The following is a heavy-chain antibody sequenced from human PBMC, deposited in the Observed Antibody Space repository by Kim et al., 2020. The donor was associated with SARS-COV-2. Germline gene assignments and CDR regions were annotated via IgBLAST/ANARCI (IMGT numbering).Heavy chain of an antibody. V-gene: IGHV3-7*03. D-gene: IGHD3-22*01. Sequence: DSVKGRLTISRDNATNSRYLQMNSLRAEDTAVYYCASYDSSGYFAYYFDYWGQGTLVTVSS. CDR3: ASYDSSGYFAYYFDY. J-gene: IGHJ4*02.